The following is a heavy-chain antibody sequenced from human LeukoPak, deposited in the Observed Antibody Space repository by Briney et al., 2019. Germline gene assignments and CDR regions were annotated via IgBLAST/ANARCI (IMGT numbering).Heavy chain of an antibody. CDR2: IYYSGST. Sequence: SETLSLTCTVSGGSISSYYWSWIRQPPGKGLEWIGYIYYSGSTNYNPFLKSRVTISVDTSKNQFSLRLSSVTAADTAVYYCARINGYNWDYWGQGTLVTVSS. CDR1: GGSISSYY. V-gene: IGHV4-59*08. D-gene: IGHD5-12*01. CDR3: ARINGYNWDY. J-gene: IGHJ4*02.